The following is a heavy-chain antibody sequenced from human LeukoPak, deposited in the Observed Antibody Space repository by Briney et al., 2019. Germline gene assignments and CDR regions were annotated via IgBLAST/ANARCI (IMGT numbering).Heavy chain of an antibody. D-gene: IGHD3-9*01. J-gene: IGHJ4*02. Sequence: GGSLRLSCTVSGFTVSDNSMSWVRQAPGKGLEYVSAISSNGGSTYYANSVKGRFTISRDNSKNTLYLQMGSLRAEDMAVYYCAGSLTGTYFDYWGQGTLVTVSS. CDR1: GFTVSDNS. CDR3: AGSLTGTYFDY. CDR2: ISSNGGST. V-gene: IGHV3-64*01.